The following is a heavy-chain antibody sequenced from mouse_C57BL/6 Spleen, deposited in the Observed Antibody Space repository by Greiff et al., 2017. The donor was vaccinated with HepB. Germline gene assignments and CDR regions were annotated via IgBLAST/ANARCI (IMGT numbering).Heavy chain of an antibody. D-gene: IGHD4-1*01. J-gene: IGHJ2*01. Sequence: DVHLVESGGGLVKPGGSLKLSCAASGFTFSSYAMSWVRQTPEKRLEWVATISDGGSYTYYPDNVKGRFTISRDNAKNNLYLQMSHLKSEDTAMYYCAREGGWDDFDYWGQGTTLTVSS. V-gene: IGHV5-4*01. CDR1: GFTFSSYA. CDR2: ISDGGSYT. CDR3: AREGGWDDFDY.